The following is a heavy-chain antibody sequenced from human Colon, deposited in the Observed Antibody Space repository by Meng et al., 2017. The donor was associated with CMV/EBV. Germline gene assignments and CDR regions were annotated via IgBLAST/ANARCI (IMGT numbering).Heavy chain of an antibody. J-gene: IGHJ2*01. CDR3: ARDLYGSGNKPYWYFVL. CDR1: GFTFSSYA. V-gene: IGHV3-30-3*01. CDR2: IGYDGSTE. Sequence: GESLKISCAASGFTFSSYAMHWVRQAPGKGLEWVSSIGYDGSTEYYADSVKGRFPISRDNSKNTLYLQMNSLRAEDTAVYYCARDLYGSGNKPYWYFVLWGRGTLVTVSS. D-gene: IGHD3-10*01.